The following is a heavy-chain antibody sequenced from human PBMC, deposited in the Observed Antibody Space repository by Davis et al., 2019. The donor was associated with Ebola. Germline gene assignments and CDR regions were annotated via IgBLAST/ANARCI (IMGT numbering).Heavy chain of an antibody. CDR1: GGSFSGYY. D-gene: IGHD2-2*02. J-gene: IGHJ5*02. CDR3: ARGYTGWFDP. V-gene: IGHV4-34*01. Sequence: SQTLSLTCSVYGGSFSGYYWSWIRQPPGKGLERIGEINHSGSTNYNPSLKSRVTISVDTSKNQFSLKLSSVTAADTAVYYCARGYTGWFDPWGQGTLVTVSS. CDR2: INHSGST.